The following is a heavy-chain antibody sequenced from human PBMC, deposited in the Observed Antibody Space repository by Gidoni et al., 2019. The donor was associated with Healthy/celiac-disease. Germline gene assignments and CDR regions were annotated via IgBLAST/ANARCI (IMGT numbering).Heavy chain of an antibody. D-gene: IGHD3-10*01. V-gene: IGHV1-46*03. J-gene: IGHJ4*02. Sequence: KASGYTFTSYYMHWVRQAPGQGLEWMGIINPSGGSTSYAQKFQGRVTMTRDTSTSTVYMELSSLRSEDTAVYYCARGGSGSYYNVIQGYFDYWGQGTLVTVSS. CDR3: ARGGSGSYYNVIQGYFDY. CDR2: INPSGGST. CDR1: GYTFTSYY.